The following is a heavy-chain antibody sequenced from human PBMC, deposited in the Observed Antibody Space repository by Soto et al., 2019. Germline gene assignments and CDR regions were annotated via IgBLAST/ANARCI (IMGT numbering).Heavy chain of an antibody. CDR1: GGSISSSSYY. CDR2: IYYSGST. D-gene: IGHD6-13*01. CDR3: ARRQQLGYSYDY. J-gene: IGHJ4*02. Sequence: PSETLSLTCTVSGGSISSSSYYWGWIRQPPGKGLEWIGSIYYSGSTYYNPSLKSRVTISVDTSKNQFSLKLSSVTATDTAVYYCARRQQLGYSYDYWGQGTLVTVSS. V-gene: IGHV4-39*01.